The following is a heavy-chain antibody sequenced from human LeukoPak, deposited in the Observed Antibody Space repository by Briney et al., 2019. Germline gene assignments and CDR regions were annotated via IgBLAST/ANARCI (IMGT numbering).Heavy chain of an antibody. CDR3: ARSYLPIYGSGYYYGMDV. CDR1: GFTFSSYG. Sequence: TGGSLRLSCAASGFTFSSYGMHWVGHAPGKGLEWVAFIRYDGSNKYYADSVKGRFTISRDNSKNTLYLQMNSLRAEDTAVYYCARSYLPIYGSGYYYGMDVWGQGTTVTVSS. V-gene: IGHV3-30*02. CDR2: IRYDGSNK. D-gene: IGHD3-10*01. J-gene: IGHJ6*02.